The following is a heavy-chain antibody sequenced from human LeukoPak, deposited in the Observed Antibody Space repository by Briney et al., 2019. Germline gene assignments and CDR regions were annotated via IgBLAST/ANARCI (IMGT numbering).Heavy chain of an antibody. J-gene: IGHJ4*02. CDR2: IYYSGST. CDR1: GFTFSSYS. Sequence: GSLRLSCAASGFTFSSYSMNWVRQAPGKGLEWIGYIYYSGSTNYNPSLKSRVTISVDTSKNQFSLKLSSVTAADTAVYYCARGRLARGHYFDYWGQGTLVTVSS. D-gene: IGHD3-10*01. CDR3: ARGRLARGHYFDY. V-gene: IGHV4-59*12.